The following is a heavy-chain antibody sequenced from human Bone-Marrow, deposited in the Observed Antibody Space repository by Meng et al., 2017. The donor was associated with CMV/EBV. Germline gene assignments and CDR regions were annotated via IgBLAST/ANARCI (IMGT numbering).Heavy chain of an antibody. CDR1: GFTFSSYW. CDR2: IKQDGSEK. V-gene: IGHV3-7*03. J-gene: IGHJ4*02. CDR3: ARGICPWSSCYPRGYYFDL. D-gene: IGHD2-15*01. Sequence: GESLKISCAASGFTFSSYWMSWVRQAPGKGLEWVANIKQDGSEKYYVDSVKGRFTISRDNSKNTLFLQMGSLRAEDMAIYYCARGICPWSSCYPRGYYFDLWGQGNRVTVAS.